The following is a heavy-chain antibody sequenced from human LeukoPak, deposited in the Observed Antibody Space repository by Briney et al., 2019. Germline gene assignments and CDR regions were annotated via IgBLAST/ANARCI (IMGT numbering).Heavy chain of an antibody. CDR1: RFTFSNYG. CDR2: IWYDGSSK. CDR3: AMRYSGYVEY. D-gene: IGHD1-26*01. V-gene: IGHV3-33*03. J-gene: IGHJ4*02. Sequence: PGGSLRLSCAASRFTFSNYGMHWVRQAPGKGLEWVAVIWYDGSSKYYADSVKGRFTISRDNAKSTLYLQMNSLRAEDTAVYYCAMRYSGYVEYWGQGTPVSVSS.